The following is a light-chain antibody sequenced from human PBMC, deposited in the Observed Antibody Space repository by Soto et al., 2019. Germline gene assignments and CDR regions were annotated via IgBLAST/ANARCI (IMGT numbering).Light chain of an antibody. Sequence: QSVLTQPRSVSGSPGQSVTISCAGTSSDVGGYNFVSWYQQHPGKAPKLMIYDVTHRPSGVPDRFSGSKSGNTASLTISGLQAEDEADYYCCSFAGTYVWVFGGGTKLTVL. CDR2: DVT. CDR3: CSFAGTYVWV. V-gene: IGLV2-11*01. CDR1: SSDVGGYNF. J-gene: IGLJ3*02.